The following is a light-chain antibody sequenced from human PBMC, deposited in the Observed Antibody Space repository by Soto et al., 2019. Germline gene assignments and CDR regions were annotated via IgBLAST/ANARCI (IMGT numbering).Light chain of an antibody. CDR2: GAS. J-gene: IGKJ2*01. CDR3: QQYGSSPYT. V-gene: IGKV3-20*01. CDR1: QSVSSSY. Sequence: ELVCTQSPGTLSLSPGERATLSCRASQSVSSSYLAWYQQKPGQAPRLLIYGASSRATGIPDRFSGSGSGTDFTLTISRLEPEDFAVYYCQQYGSSPYTFGLGTKVDIK.